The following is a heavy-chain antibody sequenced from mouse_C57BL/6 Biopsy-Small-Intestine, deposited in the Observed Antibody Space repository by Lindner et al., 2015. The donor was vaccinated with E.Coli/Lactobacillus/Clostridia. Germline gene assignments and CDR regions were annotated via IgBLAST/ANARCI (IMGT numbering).Heavy chain of an antibody. CDR1: GFNIKDDY. V-gene: IGHV14-4*01. CDR2: IDPENGDT. J-gene: IGHJ4*01. Sequence: VQLQESGAELVRPGASVKLSCTASGFNIKDDYMHWVKQRPEQGLEWIGWIDPENGDTEYASKFQGKATITADTSSNPAYLQLSSLTSEDTAVYYCTSGALLSMDYWGQGTSVTVSS. D-gene: IGHD2-10*01. CDR3: TSGALLSMDY.